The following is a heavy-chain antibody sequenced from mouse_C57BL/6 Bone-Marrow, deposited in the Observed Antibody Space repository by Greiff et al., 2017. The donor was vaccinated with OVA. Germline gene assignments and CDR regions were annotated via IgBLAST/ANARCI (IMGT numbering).Heavy chain of an antibody. V-gene: IGHV1-26*01. CDR1: GYTFTDYY. J-gene: IGHJ3*01. CDR2: INPNNGGT. Sequence: EVQLQQSGPELVKPGASVKISCKASGYTFTDYYMNWVKQSHGKSLEWIGDINPNNGGTSYNQKFKGKATLTVDKSSSTAYMELRSLTSEDSAVYYCARSRTVVGAEWGQGTLVTVSA. CDR3: ARSRTVVGAE. D-gene: IGHD1-1*01.